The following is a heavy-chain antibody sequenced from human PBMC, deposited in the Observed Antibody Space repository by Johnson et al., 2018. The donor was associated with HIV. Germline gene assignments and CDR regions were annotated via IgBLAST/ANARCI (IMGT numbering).Heavy chain of an antibody. CDR3: AKDINPSGSSGAFDI. CDR2: ISYDGSNK. CDR1: GFTFSSYW. J-gene: IGHJ3*02. Sequence: QVQLVESGGGMVQPGRSLRLFCAASGFTFSSYWMSWVRQAPGKGLEWVAVISYDGSNKYYADSVKGRFLFSRDNARNSLYLQMNSLRAEDTALYYCAKDINPSGSSGAFDIWGQGTMVTVSS. V-gene: IGHV3-30*18. D-gene: IGHD6-13*01.